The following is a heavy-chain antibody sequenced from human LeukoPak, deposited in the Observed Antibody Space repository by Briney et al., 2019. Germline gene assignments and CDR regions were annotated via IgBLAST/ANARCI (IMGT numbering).Heavy chain of an antibody. CDR3: AREDWFDS. V-gene: IGHV1-2*02. CDR2: TNPNTGAT. Sequence: ASVKASCKASGYTFTVYYIHWVRQAPGRGLEWMGWTNPNTGATTYAQKFRGRVTMTRDTSISTAYMELSRLTSDDTAVYYCAREDWFDSWGQGTLVTVSS. J-gene: IGHJ5*01. CDR1: GYTFTVYY.